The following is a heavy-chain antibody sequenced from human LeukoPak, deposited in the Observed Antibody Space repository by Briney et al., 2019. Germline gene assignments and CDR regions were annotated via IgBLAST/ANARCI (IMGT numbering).Heavy chain of an antibody. J-gene: IGHJ4*02. D-gene: IGHD3-10*01. V-gene: IGHV5-10-1*01. CDR3: ARGYYYGSGSYPKPTPIDY. CDR1: GYSFTSYW. CDR2: IDPSDSYT. Sequence: GESLRISCKGSGYSFTSYWISWVRQMPGKGLEWMGRIDPSDSYTNYSPSFQGHVTISADKSISTAYLQWSSLKASDTAMYYCARGYYYGSGSYPKPTPIDYWGQGTLVTVSS.